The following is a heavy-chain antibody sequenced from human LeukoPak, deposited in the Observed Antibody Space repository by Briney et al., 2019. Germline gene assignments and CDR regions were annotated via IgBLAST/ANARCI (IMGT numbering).Heavy chain of an antibody. Sequence: ASVKVSCKASGYTFTSYDINWVRQATGQGLEWMGWMNPNSGNTGYAQKFQGRVTITRNTSISTAYMELSSLRSEDTAVYYCTSPARDGYNPLRLFWGQGTLVTVSS. V-gene: IGHV1-8*03. D-gene: IGHD5-24*01. CDR3: TSPARDGYNPLRLF. CDR1: GYTFTSYD. J-gene: IGHJ4*02. CDR2: MNPNSGNT.